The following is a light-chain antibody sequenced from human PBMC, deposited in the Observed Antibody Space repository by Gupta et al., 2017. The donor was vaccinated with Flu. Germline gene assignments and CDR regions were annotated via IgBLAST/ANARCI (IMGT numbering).Light chain of an antibody. CDR3: CSVAGSYTVV. CDR1: SSDIGYYDY. J-gene: IGLJ2*01. CDR2: DVT. V-gene: IGLV2-11*01. Sequence: QSALTQPRSVSGSPGQSVTISCTGTSSDIGYYDYVSWFQQHPGKAPKLIIYDVTKRSSGVPARFSGSKAGYTASLTISGLQAEDEADYHCCSVAGSYTVVFGGGTKLTVL.